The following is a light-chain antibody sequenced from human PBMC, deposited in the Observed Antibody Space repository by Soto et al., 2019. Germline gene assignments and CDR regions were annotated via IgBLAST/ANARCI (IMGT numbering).Light chain of an antibody. CDR1: TSNLGSNF. CDR2: RND. J-gene: IGLJ3*02. CDR3: AAWDDSLSGVV. Sequence: QSVLTQPPSASGTPGQRVTISCSGSTSNLGSNFVYWYQQVPGAAPKLLISRNDQRPSGVPDRFSGSKSGTSASLAISGLRSEDEADSHCAAWDDSLSGVVFGGGTKLTVL. V-gene: IGLV1-47*01.